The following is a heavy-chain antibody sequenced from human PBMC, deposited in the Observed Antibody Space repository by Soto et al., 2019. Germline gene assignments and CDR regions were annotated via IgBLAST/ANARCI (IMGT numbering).Heavy chain of an antibody. V-gene: IGHV3-21*01. D-gene: IGHD5-12*01. CDR1: GFPFNSHT. J-gene: IGHJ6*02. CDR3: GSPITAPVRKG. CDR2: ISLSLSYT. Sequence: PWGALRFSCYPSGFPFNSHTMQWVRHTPGMRPEWISSISLSLSYTYYAEPMQGRFPLSRDTAKTSLFLHVHSLAVEDTAMNYRGSPITAPVRKGWGRGPAV.